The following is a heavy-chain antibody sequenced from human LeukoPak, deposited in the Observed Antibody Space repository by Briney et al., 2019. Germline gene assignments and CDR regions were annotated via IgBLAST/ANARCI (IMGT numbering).Heavy chain of an antibody. CDR1: GFTLRAYS. D-gene: IGHD1-26*01. Sequence: GSLSLSCAASGFTLRAYSMNWVPRAPGPGLKWVLSSSSSSSYRCYADSVTGLFTISRDNAKNSLYLQINSLRAEATAVYYCARVVVATTVCWGQGALVIVSS. CDR2: SSSSSSYR. J-gene: IGHJ4*02. V-gene: IGHV3-21*01. CDR3: ARVVVATTVC.